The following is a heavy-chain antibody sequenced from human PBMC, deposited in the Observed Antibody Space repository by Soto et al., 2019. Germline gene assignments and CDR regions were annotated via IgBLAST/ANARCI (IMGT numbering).Heavy chain of an antibody. V-gene: IGHV3-7*01. CDR2: IKEDGNEK. J-gene: IGHJ4*02. CDR3: ARGGLSNSSPFPTDY. Sequence: GGSLRLSCTASGFTFSRYWMTWVRQAPGKGLEWVANIKEDGNEKYYVDSVGGRFTISRDNAKNSLYLQMNRLRPGDTAVYYCARGGLSNSSPFPTDYWGRGILVTVSS. D-gene: IGHD2-15*01. CDR1: GFTFSRYW.